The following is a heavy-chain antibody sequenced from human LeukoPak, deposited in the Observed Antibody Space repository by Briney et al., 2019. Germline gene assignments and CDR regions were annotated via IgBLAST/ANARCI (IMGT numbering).Heavy chain of an antibody. V-gene: IGHV7-4-1*02. J-gene: IGHJ3*02. CDR1: GYTFTSYG. D-gene: IGHD1-26*01. CDR3: ARAQVGATDAFDI. CDR2: INTNTGNP. Sequence: GASVKVSCKASGYTFTSYGISWVRQAPGQGLEWMGWINTNTGNPTYAQGFTGRFAFSLDTSVSTAYLQISSLKAEDTAVYYCARAQVGATDAFDIWGQGTMVTVSS.